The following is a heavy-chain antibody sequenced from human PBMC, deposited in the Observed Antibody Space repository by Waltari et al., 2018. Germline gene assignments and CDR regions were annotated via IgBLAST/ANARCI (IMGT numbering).Heavy chain of an antibody. D-gene: IGHD1-1*01. CDR1: GLSLASHGVG. J-gene: IGHJ3*01. CDR3: ARYHATDWTLHDAFDV. Sequence: QITLTESGPTLVKATQTLTLTCTFSGLSLASHGVGVSWIRHPPGKALEWLALIYWDDLKRFRPSLKNRPSITKDTSTSQVVLSLTNMDAVDTGTYYCARYHATDWTLHDAFDVWGPGTMVTVSS. V-gene: IGHV2-5*02. CDR2: IYWDDLK.